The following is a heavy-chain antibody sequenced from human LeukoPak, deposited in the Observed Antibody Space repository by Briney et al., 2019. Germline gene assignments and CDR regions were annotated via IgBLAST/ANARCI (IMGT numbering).Heavy chain of an antibody. V-gene: IGHV3-30*03. Sequence: GGSLRLSCAASGFTFSSYEMNWVRQAPGKGLEWVAVISYDGSKKYYADSVKGRFTISRDNSKNTLYLQMNSLSAEDTAVYYCAVSSGYCYSRFDYWGQGTLVTVSS. CDR3: AVSSGYCYSRFDY. CDR2: ISYDGSKK. D-gene: IGHD3-22*01. CDR1: GFTFSSYE. J-gene: IGHJ4*02.